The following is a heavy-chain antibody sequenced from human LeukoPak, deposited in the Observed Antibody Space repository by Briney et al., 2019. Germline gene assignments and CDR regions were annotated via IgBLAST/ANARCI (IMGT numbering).Heavy chain of an antibody. J-gene: IGHJ4*02. CDR3: ARELPPVVTYYFDY. CDR1: GFTLSSFG. CDR2: IWYDGSNK. Sequence: HPGGSLRLSCAASGFTLSSFGMHWVRQAPGKGLEWVAVIWYDGSNKYYADSVKGRFTISRDNSKNTLYPQMNSLRAEDTAVYYCARELPPVVTYYFDYWGQGTLVTVSS. V-gene: IGHV3-33*01. D-gene: IGHD3-22*01.